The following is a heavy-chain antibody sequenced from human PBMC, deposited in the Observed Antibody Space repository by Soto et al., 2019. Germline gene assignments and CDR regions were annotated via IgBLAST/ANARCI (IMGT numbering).Heavy chain of an antibody. V-gene: IGHV4-30-2*01. CDR1: GGSISSGGYS. CDR2: IYHSGST. J-gene: IGHJ6*02. D-gene: IGHD3-3*01. CDR3: ARAGDFWSGYRRYYYYGMDV. Sequence: SETLSLTCAVSGGSISSGGYSCNWIRQPPGKGLEWIGYIYHSGSTYYNPSLKSRVTISVDTSKNQFSLKLSSVTAADTAVYYCARAGDFWSGYRRYYYYGMDVWGQGTTVTVSS.